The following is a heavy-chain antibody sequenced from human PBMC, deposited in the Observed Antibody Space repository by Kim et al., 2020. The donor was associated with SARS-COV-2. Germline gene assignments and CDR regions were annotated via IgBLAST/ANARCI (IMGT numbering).Heavy chain of an antibody. CDR1: GGSFSGYY. CDR2: INHSGST. J-gene: IGHJ5*02. CDR3: ARPGRRNGSGSLWFDP. V-gene: IGHV4-34*01. D-gene: IGHD3-10*01. Sequence: SETLSLTCAVYGGSFSGYYWSWIRQPPGKGLEWIGEINHSGSTNYNPSLKSRVTISVDTSKNQFSLKLSSVTAADTAVYYCARPGRRNGSGSLWFDPWGQGTLVTVSS.